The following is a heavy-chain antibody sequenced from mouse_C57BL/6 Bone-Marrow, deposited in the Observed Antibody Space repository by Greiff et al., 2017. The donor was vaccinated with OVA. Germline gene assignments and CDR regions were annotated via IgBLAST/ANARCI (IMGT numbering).Heavy chain of an antibody. V-gene: IGHV1-26*01. CDR3: ARSPYGSTAWFAY. D-gene: IGHD1-1*01. Sequence: EVKLVESGPELVKPGASVKISCKASGYTFTDYYMNWVKQSHGKSLEWIGDINPNNGGTSYNQKFKGKATLTVDKSSSTAYMELRSLTSEDSAVYYCARSPYGSTAWFAYWGQGTLVTVSA. J-gene: IGHJ3*01. CDR1: GYTFTDYY. CDR2: INPNNGGT.